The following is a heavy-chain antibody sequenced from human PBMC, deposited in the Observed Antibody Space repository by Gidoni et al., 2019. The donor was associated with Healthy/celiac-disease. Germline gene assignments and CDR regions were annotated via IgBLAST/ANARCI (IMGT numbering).Heavy chain of an antibody. CDR1: GGSISSGGYY. CDR2: IYYSGST. Sequence: QVQLQESGPGLVTPSQTLSLTCTVSGGSISSGGYYWSWIRQHPGKGLEWIGYIYYSGSTYYNPSLKRRVTISVDTSKNQFSLKLSSVTAADTAVYYCARENYYDSSGYYYAYFDYWGQGTLVTVSS. D-gene: IGHD3-22*01. J-gene: IGHJ4*02. V-gene: IGHV4-31*03. CDR3: ARENYYDSSGYYYAYFDY.